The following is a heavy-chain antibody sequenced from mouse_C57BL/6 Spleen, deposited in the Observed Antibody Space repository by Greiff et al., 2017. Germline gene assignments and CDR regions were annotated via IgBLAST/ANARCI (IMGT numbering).Heavy chain of an antibody. D-gene: IGHD1-1*02. CDR2: IYPDSGST. CDR1: GYNFTSYW. V-gene: IGHV1-55*01. CDR3: ETGDYAMYY. Sequence: VKLQQPGAELVKPGASVKMSCKASGYNFTSYWLTWVKQRTGQCLEWIGDIYPDSGSTNYNEKFKRKATLTVEASSSTAYMQLSSLTSEDSAGYYCETGDYAMYYWGQGTSVTVSS. J-gene: IGHJ4*01.